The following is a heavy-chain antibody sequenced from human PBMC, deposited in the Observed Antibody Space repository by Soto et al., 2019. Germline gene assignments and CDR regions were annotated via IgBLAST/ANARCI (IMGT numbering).Heavy chain of an antibody. Sequence: GGSLRLSCAASGFKFSNYAMSWVRQAPGKGLEWVSLISATGGGTYYADSVKGRFTISRDNSHNTLYLQVHSLTAEDTAVYYCAKDRRAGGNSAFYFDFWGQGAQVTVAS. CDR3: AKDRRAGGNSAFYFDF. CDR2: ISATGGGT. V-gene: IGHV3-23*01. J-gene: IGHJ4*02. D-gene: IGHD3-16*01. CDR1: GFKFSNYA.